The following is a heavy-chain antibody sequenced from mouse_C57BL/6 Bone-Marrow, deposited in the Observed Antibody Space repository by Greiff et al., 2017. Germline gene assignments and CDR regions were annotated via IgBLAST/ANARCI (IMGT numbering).Heavy chain of an antibody. CDR3: TTRLTGSFAY. J-gene: IGHJ3*01. CDR1: GFNIKDDY. CDR2: IDPENGDT. Sequence: VQLQQSGAELVRPGASVKLSCTASGFNIKDDYMHWVKQRPEQGLEWIGWIDPENGDTENASQFQGKATITADTSSNTAYQQLSSLTSEDTAVYYCTTRLTGSFAYWGQGTLVTVSA. D-gene: IGHD4-1*01. V-gene: IGHV14-4*01.